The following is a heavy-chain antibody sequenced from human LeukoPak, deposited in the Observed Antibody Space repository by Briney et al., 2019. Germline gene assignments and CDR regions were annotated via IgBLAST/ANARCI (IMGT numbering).Heavy chain of an antibody. CDR1: GGSIGSGGYY. CDR2: IYYSGST. Sequence: SQTLSLTCTVSGGSIGSGGYYWSWIRQHPGKGLEWIGYIYYSGSTYYNPSLKSRVTISVDTSKNQFSLKLSSVTAADTAVYYCAKMGPLLGIPAAIGKYYFDYWGQGTLVTVSS. V-gene: IGHV4-31*03. CDR3: AKMGPLLGIPAAIGKYYFDY. J-gene: IGHJ4*02. D-gene: IGHD2-2*01.